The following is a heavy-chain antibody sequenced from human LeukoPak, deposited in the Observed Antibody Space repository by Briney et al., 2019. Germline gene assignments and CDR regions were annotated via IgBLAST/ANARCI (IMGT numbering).Heavy chain of an antibody. V-gene: IGHV3-43*01. J-gene: IGHJ4*02. CDR3: AKDMVPSHYGSGSPAFDY. CDR2: ISWDGGST. D-gene: IGHD3-10*01. CDR1: GFTFGSYW. Sequence: GGSLRLSCAASGFTFGSYWMSWVRQAPGKGLEWVSLISWDGGSTYYADSVKGRFTISRDNSKNSLYLQMNSLRTEDTALYYCAKDMVPSHYGSGSPAFDYWGQGTLVTVSS.